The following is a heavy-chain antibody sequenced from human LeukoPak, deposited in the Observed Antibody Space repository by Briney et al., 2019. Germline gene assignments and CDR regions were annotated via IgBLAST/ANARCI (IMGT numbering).Heavy chain of an antibody. V-gene: IGHV3-53*05. CDR2: IYSGGDT. CDR1: GFTVSSNY. Sequence: PGGSLRLSCAASGFTVSSNYMSWVRQAPWKGLECVSVIYSGGDTYYADSVKGRFTISRDNSKNTLYLQMNSLRAEDTAVYYCAREKSGSNAAFDDWGQGTLVTVSS. D-gene: IGHD1-26*01. CDR3: AREKSGSNAAFDD. J-gene: IGHJ4*02.